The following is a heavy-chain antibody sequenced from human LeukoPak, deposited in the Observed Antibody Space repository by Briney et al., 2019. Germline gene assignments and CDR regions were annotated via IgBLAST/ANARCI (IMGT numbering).Heavy chain of an antibody. V-gene: IGHV4-59*08. J-gene: IGHJ4*02. D-gene: IGHD5-12*01. Sequence: SETLSLTCTVSGGSISSYYWSWIRQPPGKGLEWIAYISDIGSINYNPSLKSRVTISVDTSKNQFSLKLSSVTAADTAVYYCARRGRKRDGYNYDFDYWGQGTLVTVSS. CDR1: GGSISSYY. CDR3: ARRGRKRDGYNYDFDY. CDR2: ISDIGSI.